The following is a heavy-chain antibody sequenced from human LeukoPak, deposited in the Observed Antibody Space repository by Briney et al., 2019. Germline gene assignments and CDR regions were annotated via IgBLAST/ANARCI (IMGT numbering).Heavy chain of an antibody. CDR2: IRSKTDGGTA. CDR1: GFTFSSYA. V-gene: IGHV3-15*01. J-gene: IGHJ4*02. D-gene: IGHD2/OR15-2a*01. Sequence: GGSLRLSCAASGFTFSSYAMSWVRRAPGKGLEWVGRIRSKTDGGTADYAAPVKGRFTVSRDDSKNTLYLQMNSLKTEDTAVYYCTTDHFSWGQGTLVTVSS. CDR3: TTDHFS.